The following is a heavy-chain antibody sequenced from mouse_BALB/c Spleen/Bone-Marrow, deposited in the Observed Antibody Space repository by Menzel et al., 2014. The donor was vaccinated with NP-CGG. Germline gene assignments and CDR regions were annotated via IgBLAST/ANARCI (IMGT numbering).Heavy chain of an antibody. J-gene: IGHJ2*01. CDR3: ASYDYGYYFDY. V-gene: IGHV14-3*02. CDR2: IDPASGNT. Sequence: VQLKQSGAELVKPGASVKLSCTASGFNIKDTYMHRVKQRPEQGLEWIGRIDPASGNTKYDPKFQGKATITADTSSNTAYLQLSSLTSEDTAVYYCASYDYGYYFDYWGQGTTLTVSS. D-gene: IGHD2-4*01. CDR1: GFNIKDTY.